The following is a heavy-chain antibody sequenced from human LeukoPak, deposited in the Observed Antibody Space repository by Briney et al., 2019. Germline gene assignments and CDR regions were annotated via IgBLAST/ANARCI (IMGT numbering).Heavy chain of an antibody. CDR1: GYTFSSYG. D-gene: IGHD3-16*01. V-gene: IGHV1-18*01. CDR2: ISVYNGNT. Sequence: ASVKVSCKASGYTFSSYGISWVRQAPGQGFEWMGWISVYNGNTNYAQKLQGRVTITRNTPISTAYMELSSLRSEDTAVYYCARTPPGGDVDHWGQGTLVTVSS. CDR3: ARTPPGGDVDH. J-gene: IGHJ4*02.